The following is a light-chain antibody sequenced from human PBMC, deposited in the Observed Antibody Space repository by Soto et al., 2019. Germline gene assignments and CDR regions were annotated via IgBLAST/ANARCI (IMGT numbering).Light chain of an antibody. CDR2: DAS. CDR1: QSVSSY. Sequence: EIVLTQSPATLSLSPGERATLSCRASQSVSSYLAWYQQKPGQAPRLLIYDASNRATGIPARFSGSGSGTDFPLTISSLVPEDFAVYYCQQRSNSPTFGQGTRLEIK. V-gene: IGKV3-11*01. CDR3: QQRSNSPT. J-gene: IGKJ5*01.